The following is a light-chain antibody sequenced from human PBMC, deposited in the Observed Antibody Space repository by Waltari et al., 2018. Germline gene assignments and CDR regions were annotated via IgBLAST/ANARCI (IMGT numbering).Light chain of an antibody. J-gene: IGKJ4*01. CDR3: QQYNQWPLT. V-gene: IGKV3-15*01. CDR1: LSIGDS. Sequence: EIVMTQSPATLSVSRGGSATLSCRASLSIGDSLAWYPQKPGHPPRLLLHGASTRDTGIPVRFSGSGSGTDFTLTITGLQSEDFAVYFCQQYNQWPLTFGRGTKVEIK. CDR2: GAS.